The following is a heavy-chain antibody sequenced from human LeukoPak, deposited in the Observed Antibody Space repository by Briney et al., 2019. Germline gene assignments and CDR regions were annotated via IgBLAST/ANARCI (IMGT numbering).Heavy chain of an antibody. D-gene: IGHD6-19*01. CDR3: AKDGNIAVAGTTAEYFQH. Sequence: GGSLRLSCAASGFTFSSYAMSWVRQAPGKGLEWVSAISGSGGSTYYADSVKGRFTISRDNSKNTLYLQMNSLRAEDTAVYYCAKDGNIAVAGTTAEYFQHWGQGTLVTVSS. J-gene: IGHJ1*01. CDR1: GFTFSSYA. CDR2: ISGSGGST. V-gene: IGHV3-23*01.